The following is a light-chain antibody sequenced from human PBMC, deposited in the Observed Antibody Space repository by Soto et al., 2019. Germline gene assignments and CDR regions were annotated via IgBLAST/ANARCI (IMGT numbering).Light chain of an antibody. Sequence: QSALTQPASVSGSPGQSITISCTGTSSDVGGYNYVSWYQQHPGKAPKVMIYEVSNRPSGVSNRFSGSKSGNTASLTISGLQAEDEADYYCSSYAGSYTSYVVFGGGTKLTVL. V-gene: IGLV2-14*01. CDR1: SSDVGGYNY. CDR3: SSYAGSYTSYVV. J-gene: IGLJ2*01. CDR2: EVS.